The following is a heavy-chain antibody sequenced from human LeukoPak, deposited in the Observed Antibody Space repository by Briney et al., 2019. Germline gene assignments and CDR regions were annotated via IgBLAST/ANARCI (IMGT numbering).Heavy chain of an antibody. CDR3: ARGSGQWLCDS. Sequence: SVTLSLTCTVSGGSISCYYWSWIRQPPGKTLEWISYIYYSGSTNYNPSLRSRVTISVDASKNQFSLKRSTVTAGDSALYYCARGSGQWLCDSWGRGTLDTVSS. V-gene: IGHV4-59*01. CDR1: GGSISCYY. J-gene: IGHJ4*02. CDR2: IYYSGST. D-gene: IGHD3-10*01.